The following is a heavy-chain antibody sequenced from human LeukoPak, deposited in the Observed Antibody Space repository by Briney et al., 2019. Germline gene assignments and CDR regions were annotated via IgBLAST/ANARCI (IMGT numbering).Heavy chain of an antibody. CDR1: GFTFSSYG. CDR3: ARPRGGYGDYGHFDS. D-gene: IGHD4-17*01. CDR2: IWYDGSNK. Sequence: GRSLRLSCAASGFTFSSYGMHWVRQAPGKGLEWVAVIWYDGSNKYYADSVKGRFTISRDNSRNTLYLQMNSLRAEDTAVYYCARPRGGYGDYGHFDSWGQGTLVTVSS. V-gene: IGHV3-33*01. J-gene: IGHJ4*02.